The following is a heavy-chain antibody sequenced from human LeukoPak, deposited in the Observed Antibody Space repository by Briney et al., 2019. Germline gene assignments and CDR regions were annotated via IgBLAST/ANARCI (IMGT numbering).Heavy chain of an antibody. CDR3: AISGSGYNYFDY. D-gene: IGHD5-18*01. Sequence: TGGSLRLSCAASGFTFSSYSMNWVRQAPGKGLEWVSYITSSSGSLYYADSVKGRFTISRDNAKNSLYLQMNSLRAEDTAVYYCAISGSGYNYFDYWGRGTLVTVSS. CDR1: GFTFSSYS. CDR2: ITSSSGSL. V-gene: IGHV3-48*04. J-gene: IGHJ4*02.